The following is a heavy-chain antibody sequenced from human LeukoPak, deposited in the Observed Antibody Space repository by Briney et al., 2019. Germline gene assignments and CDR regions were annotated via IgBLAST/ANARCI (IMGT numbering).Heavy chain of an antibody. Sequence: WIGWITPNSGNTGYAQNFQGRVTMTRNTSISTAYMELSSLRSEDTAVYYCYVVVVSFDYWGQGTLVTVSS. J-gene: IGHJ4*02. CDR3: YVVVVSFDY. D-gene: IGHD3-22*01. CDR2: ITPNSGNT. V-gene: IGHV1-8*01.